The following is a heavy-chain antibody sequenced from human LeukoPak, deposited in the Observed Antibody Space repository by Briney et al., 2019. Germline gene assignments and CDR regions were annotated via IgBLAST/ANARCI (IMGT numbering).Heavy chain of an antibody. J-gene: IGHJ3*02. CDR3: ARVGSSDAFDI. D-gene: IGHD3-10*01. CDR1: GFTFSSYS. Sequence: GGSLRLSCAASGFTFSSYSMNWVRQAPGKGLEWVLSISSSSSYIYYADSVKGRFTISRDNAKNSLYLQMNSLRAEDTAVYYCARVGSSDAFDIWGQGTMVTVSS. V-gene: IGHV3-21*01. CDR2: ISSSSSYI.